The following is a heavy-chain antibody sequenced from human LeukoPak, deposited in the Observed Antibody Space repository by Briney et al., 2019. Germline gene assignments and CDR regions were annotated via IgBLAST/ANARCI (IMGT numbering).Heavy chain of an antibody. CDR3: GRRVTTERGHSYGLDF. D-gene: IGHD5-18*01. CDR1: GFTFSSYS. J-gene: IGHJ4*02. V-gene: IGHV3-21*01. CDR2: ISTSGTYI. Sequence: GGSLRLSCAASGFTFSSYSVNWVRQAPGKGLEWVSSISTSGTYIYYADSVKGRFTISRDNAKNSLFLQMNGLRAEDTALYYCGRRVTTERGHSYGLDFWGQGTLVTVSS.